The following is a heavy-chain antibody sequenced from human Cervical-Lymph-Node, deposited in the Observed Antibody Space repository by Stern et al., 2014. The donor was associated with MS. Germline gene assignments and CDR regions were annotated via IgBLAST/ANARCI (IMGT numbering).Heavy chain of an antibody. CDR3: AREVCSGGSCYSLGI. V-gene: IGHV4-31*03. CDR2: IHSSVSA. D-gene: IGHD2-15*01. Sequence: QLQLQESGPGLVRPSQTLSLTCSVSGGSISSDTYYWSWIRQRPGKALEWIGYIHSSVSAYYNPSLKRRVIISIDTSNNQVSLKVTSVTAADTAVYYCAREVCSGGSCYSLGIWGQGILVTVSS. CDR1: GGSISSDTYY. J-gene: IGHJ4*02.